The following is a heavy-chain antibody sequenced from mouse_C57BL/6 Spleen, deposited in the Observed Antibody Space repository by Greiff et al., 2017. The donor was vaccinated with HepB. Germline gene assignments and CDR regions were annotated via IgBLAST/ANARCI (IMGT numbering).Heavy chain of an antibody. Sequence: VQLKESGPELVKPGASVKIPCKASGYTFTDYNMDWVKQSHGKSLEWIGDINPNNGGTIYNQKFKGKATLTVDKSSSTAYMELRSLTSEDTAVYYCARWRGYGYGGFAYWGQGTLVTVSA. CDR1: GYTFTDYN. V-gene: IGHV1-18*01. J-gene: IGHJ3*01. CDR3: ARWRGYGYGGFAY. D-gene: IGHD2-2*01. CDR2: INPNNGGT.